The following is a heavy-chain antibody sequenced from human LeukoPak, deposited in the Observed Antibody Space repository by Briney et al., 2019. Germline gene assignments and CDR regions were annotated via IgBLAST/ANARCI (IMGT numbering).Heavy chain of an antibody. CDR2: ISSSGSTI. D-gene: IGHD2/OR15-2a*01. Sequence: GGSLRLSCAASGFTFSSYEMNWVRQAPGKGLEWVSYISSSGSTIYYADSVKGRFTISRDNAKNSLYLQMNSLRAEDTAVYYCAGEREYGDYFDYWGQGTLVTVSS. CDR3: AGEREYGDYFDY. V-gene: IGHV3-48*03. J-gene: IGHJ4*02. CDR1: GFTFSSYE.